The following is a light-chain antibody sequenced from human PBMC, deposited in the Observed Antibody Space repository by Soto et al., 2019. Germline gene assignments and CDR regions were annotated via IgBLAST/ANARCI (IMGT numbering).Light chain of an antibody. J-gene: IGKJ4*01. Sequence: DIQLTQSPSFLSASVGDRVTITCRASQGMSSYFAWYQQKPGKAPKLLIYAASTLQSGVPSRFSGSGSGTEFTLTISSLQPEDVATYYCQQLKSYPFLTFGGGTKGEIK. V-gene: IGKV1-9*01. CDR2: AAS. CDR3: QQLKSYPFLT. CDR1: QGMSSY.